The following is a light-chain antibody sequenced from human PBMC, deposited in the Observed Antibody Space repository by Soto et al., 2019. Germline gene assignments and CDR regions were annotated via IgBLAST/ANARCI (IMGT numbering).Light chain of an antibody. CDR3: QQRSDWPLT. J-gene: IGKJ4*01. V-gene: IGKV3D-20*02. CDR2: DAS. Sequence: EIVLTQSPGTLSLSPGERTTLSCRASQSVSSSFLDWYQQKPGQAPRLLVYDASTRATGIPARFSGSGSGTDFTLSISSLEPEDFAVYFCQQRSDWPLTFGGGTKVDIK. CDR1: QSVSSSF.